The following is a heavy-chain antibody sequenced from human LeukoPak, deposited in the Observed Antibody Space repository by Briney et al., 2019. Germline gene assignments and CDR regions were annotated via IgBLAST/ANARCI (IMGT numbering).Heavy chain of an antibody. V-gene: IGHV1-46*01. CDR1: GYTFTSYY. D-gene: IGHD1-26*01. CDR2: INPSGGST. J-gene: IGHJ4*02. Sequence: ASVKVSCKASGYTFTSYYLHWVRQAPGQGLEWMGIINPSGGSTSYAQKLQGRVTMTRDTSTSAVYMELSSLRSDDTAVYYCARVAVGATLEHWGQGTLVTVSS. CDR3: ARVAVGATLEH.